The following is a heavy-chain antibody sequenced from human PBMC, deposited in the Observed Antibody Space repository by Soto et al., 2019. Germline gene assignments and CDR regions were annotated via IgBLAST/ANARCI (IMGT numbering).Heavy chain of an antibody. CDR3: TTASQWMPPSS. CDR2: IKSRADGGTT. J-gene: IGHJ5*02. Sequence: EVQLVESGGGLVKPGGSLRLSCAASGFTFTKAWMTWVRQTPGKGLEWVGRIKSRADGGTTDYAASVKDRFIISRDDSIVALYLHMNRLKTDDTAVYYCTTASQWMPPSSWGPGALVTVSS. D-gene: IGHD5-12*01. CDR1: GFTFTKAW. V-gene: IGHV3-15*01.